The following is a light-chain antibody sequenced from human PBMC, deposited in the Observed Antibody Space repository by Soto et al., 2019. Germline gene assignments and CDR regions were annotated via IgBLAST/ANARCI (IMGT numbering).Light chain of an antibody. CDR2: GNS. CDR3: QSYDSTLSDRYV. V-gene: IGLV1-40*01. CDR1: SSNIGAGYD. Sequence: QSVLTQPPSASGTPGQRVTISCSGSSSNIGAGYDVHWYQQRPGTAPKLLIFGNSNRPSGVPDRFSGSKSGTSASLTITGLQAEDEGDYYCQSYDSTLSDRYVFGSGTKLTVL. J-gene: IGLJ1*01.